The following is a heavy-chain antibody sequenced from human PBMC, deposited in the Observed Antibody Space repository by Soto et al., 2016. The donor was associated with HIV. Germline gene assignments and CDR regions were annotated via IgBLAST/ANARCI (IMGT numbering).Heavy chain of an antibody. D-gene: IGHD4-17*01. CDR2: INSDGSST. CDR3: ARDLAYGDYRTNGAFDI. J-gene: IGHJ3*02. Sequence: EVQLVESGGGLVQPGGSLRLSCAASGFTFSSYWMHWVRQAPGKGLVWVSRINSDGSSTSYADSVKGRFTISRDNAKNTLYLQMNSLRAEDTAVYYCARDLAYGDYRTNGAFDIVGPRDNGHRLF. CDR1: GFTFSSYW. V-gene: IGHV3-74*01.